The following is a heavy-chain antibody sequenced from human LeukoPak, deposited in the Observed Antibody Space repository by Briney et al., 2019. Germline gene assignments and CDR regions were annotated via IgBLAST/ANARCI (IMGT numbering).Heavy chain of an antibody. CDR3: AINQAGYCGGGSCYRHEFYYMNV. J-gene: IGHJ6*03. CDR1: GGTFSSYA. CDR2: IIPIFGTA. D-gene: IGHD2-15*01. Sequence: ASVKVSCKASGGTFSSYAISWVRQAPGQGLEWMGGIIPIFGTANYAEKFQDRVTITADKSTSTAYMELSSLRSEDTAMYYCAINQAGYCGGGSCYRHEFYYMNVWGKGTSVTVSS. V-gene: IGHV1-69*06.